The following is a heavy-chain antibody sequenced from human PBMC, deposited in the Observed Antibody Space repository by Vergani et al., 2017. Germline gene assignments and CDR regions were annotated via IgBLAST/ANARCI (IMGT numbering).Heavy chain of an antibody. CDR1: GFTFSSYS. D-gene: IGHD3-22*01. J-gene: IGHJ6*02. CDR3: AKAFYYDTSGYYPTYGMDV. CDR2: ISSSSSYI. Sequence: EVQLVESGGGLVKPGGSLRLSCAASGFTFSSYSMNWVRQAPGKGLEWVSSISSSSSYIYYADSVKGRFTISRDNSKNTLYLQMNSLRAEDTAIYYCAKAFYYDTSGYYPTYGMDVWGQGTTVTVSS. V-gene: IGHV3-21*04.